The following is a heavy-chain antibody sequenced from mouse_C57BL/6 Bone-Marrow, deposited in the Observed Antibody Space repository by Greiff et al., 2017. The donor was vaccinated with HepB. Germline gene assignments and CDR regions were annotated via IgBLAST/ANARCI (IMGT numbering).Heavy chain of an antibody. D-gene: IGHD1-1*01. J-gene: IGHJ2*01. CDR1: GYTFTDYY. V-gene: IGHV1-19*01. CDR3: ARWPPLLLRFFDC. Sequence: EVQLQQSGPVLVKPGASVKMSCKASGYTFTDYYMNWVKQSHGKSLEWIGVINPYNGGTSYNQKFKGKATLTVDKSSSTAYMELNSLTSEDSAVYYCARWPPLLLRFFDCWGQGTTLTVSS. CDR2: INPYNGGT.